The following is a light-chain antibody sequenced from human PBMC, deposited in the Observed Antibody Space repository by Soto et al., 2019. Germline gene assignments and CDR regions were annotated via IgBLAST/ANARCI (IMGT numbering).Light chain of an antibody. CDR1: QSISNY. V-gene: IGKV1-39*01. CDR3: QHTYST. J-gene: IGKJ1*01. Sequence: DIQMAQFPSSLSASVGDRVTITCRASQSISNYLNWYQRKSGEVPKLLIYAASRLHSGVPSRFSGSGSGTDFTLTISSLQPEDFATYYCQHTYSTFGQGTKVELK. CDR2: AAS.